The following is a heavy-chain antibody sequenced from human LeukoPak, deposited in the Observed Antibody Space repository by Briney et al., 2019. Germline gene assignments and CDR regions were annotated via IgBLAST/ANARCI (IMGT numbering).Heavy chain of an antibody. CDR2: ISGSGGST. CDR3: ARGYDSSGYDGYMDV. V-gene: IGHV3-23*01. J-gene: IGHJ6*03. Sequence: PGGSLRLSCAASGFRFSSYGMSWVRQAPGKGLEWVSAISGSGGSTYYADSVKGRFSISRDNSKNTLYMQMNSLRAEDTALYYCARGYDSSGYDGYMDVWGKGTTVTVSS. D-gene: IGHD3-22*01. CDR1: GFRFSSYG.